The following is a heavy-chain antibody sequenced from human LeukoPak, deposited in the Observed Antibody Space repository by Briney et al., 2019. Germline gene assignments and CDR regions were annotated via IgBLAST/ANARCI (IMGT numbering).Heavy chain of an antibody. Sequence: ASVKVSCKASGYTFTGYYMHWVRQAPGQGLEWMGWINPNSGGTKYAQKFQGRVTMTRDTSISTAYMELSSLRSEDTAVYYCARDSSGWGYFDYWGQGTLVTVSS. D-gene: IGHD6-19*01. CDR2: INPNSGGT. J-gene: IGHJ4*02. V-gene: IGHV1-2*02. CDR1: GYTFTGYY. CDR3: ARDSSGWGYFDY.